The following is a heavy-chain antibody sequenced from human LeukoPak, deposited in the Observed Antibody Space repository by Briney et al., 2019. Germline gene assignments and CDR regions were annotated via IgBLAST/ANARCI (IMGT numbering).Heavy chain of an antibody. CDR1: GFTFSSYS. J-gene: IGHJ5*02. D-gene: IGHD2-2*01. CDR2: ISSSSSYI. V-gene: IGHV3-21*01. Sequence: GGSLRLSCAASGFTFSSYSMNWVRQAPGKGLEWVSSISSSSSYIYYADSVKGRFTISRDNAKNSLYLQMNSLRAEDAAVYYCARSRSYQPGTNWFDPWGQGTLVTVSS. CDR3: ARSRSYQPGTNWFDP.